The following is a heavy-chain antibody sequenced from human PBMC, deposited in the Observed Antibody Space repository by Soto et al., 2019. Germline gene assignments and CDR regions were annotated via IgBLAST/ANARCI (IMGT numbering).Heavy chain of an antibody. Sequence: GASVKVSCKASGYTFTSYAMHWVRQAPGQRLEWMGWISAYNGNTNYAQKLQGRVTMTTDTSTSTAYMELRSLRSDDTAVYYCARDVDTGSSSNWFDPWGQGTLVTVSS. CDR2: ISAYNGNT. CDR3: ARDVDTGSSSNWFDP. V-gene: IGHV1-18*01. J-gene: IGHJ5*02. D-gene: IGHD6-6*01. CDR1: GYTFTSYA.